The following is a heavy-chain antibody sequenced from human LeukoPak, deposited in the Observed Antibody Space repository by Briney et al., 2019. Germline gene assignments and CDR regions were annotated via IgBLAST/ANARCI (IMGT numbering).Heavy chain of an antibody. CDR3: ARGGGYGSGSYSSFDY. J-gene: IGHJ4*02. V-gene: IGHV4-39*07. Sequence: SETLSLTCTVSGGSISSSSYYWGWIRQPPGKGLEWIGSIYYSGSTYYNPSLKSRVTISVDTSKNQFSLKLSSVTAADTAVYYCARGGGYGSGSYSSFDYWGQGTLVTVSS. CDR1: GGSISSSSYY. D-gene: IGHD3-10*01. CDR2: IYYSGST.